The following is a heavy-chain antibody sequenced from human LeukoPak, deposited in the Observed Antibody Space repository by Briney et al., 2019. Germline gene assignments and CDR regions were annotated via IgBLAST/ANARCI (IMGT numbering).Heavy chain of an antibody. CDR2: ISSSSTTI. D-gene: IGHD3-22*01. Sequence: GGSLRLSCAASGFTFSSYSMNWVRQAPGKGLEWVSYISSSSTTIYYADSVKGRFTISRDNARNSLYLQMNSLRDKDTAVYYCARRYYYDSSGYLYWGQGTLVTVSS. CDR1: GFTFSSYS. J-gene: IGHJ4*02. V-gene: IGHV3-48*02. CDR3: ARRYYYDSSGYLY.